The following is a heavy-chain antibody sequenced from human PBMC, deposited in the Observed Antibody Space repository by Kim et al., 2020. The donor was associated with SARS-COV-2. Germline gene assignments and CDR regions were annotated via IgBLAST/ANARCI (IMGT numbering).Heavy chain of an antibody. CDR3: ARLSRYFDWLLLSPSNTDPTVYFAY. J-gene: IGHJ4*02. Sequence: SETLSLTCTVSGGSISSYYWSWIRQPPGKGLEWIGYIYYSGSTNYNPSLKSRVTISVDTSKNQFSLKLSSVTAADTAVYYCARLSRYFDWLLLSPSNTDPTVYFAYWGQGTLVTVSS. CDR2: IYYSGST. V-gene: IGHV4-59*08. CDR1: GGSISSYY. D-gene: IGHD3-9*01.